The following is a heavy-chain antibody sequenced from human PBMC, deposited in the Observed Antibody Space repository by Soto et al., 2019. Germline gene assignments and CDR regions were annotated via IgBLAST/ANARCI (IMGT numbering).Heavy chain of an antibody. J-gene: IGHJ2*01. CDR3: AWDYHDRSRASDGYLEL. D-gene: IGHD3-22*01. CDR1: GIIFSDHY. CDR2: SRNKAEGYTT. Sequence: EVELAESGGGLVQSGGSLRLSCAASGIIFSDHYMEWVRQAPGKGREWVGCSRNKAEGYTTEYAASVKGRFTISRDDSKNSLYLQMNSMKTEDTDMYSCAWDYHDRSRASDGYLELWGRGTLVTVSS. V-gene: IGHV3-72*01.